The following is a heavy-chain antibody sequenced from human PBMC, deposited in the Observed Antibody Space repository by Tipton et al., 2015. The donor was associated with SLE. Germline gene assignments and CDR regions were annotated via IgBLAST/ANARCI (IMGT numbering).Heavy chain of an antibody. CDR3: VKAFPYDSANN. CDR2: INQDGSNL. V-gene: IGHV3-7*01. D-gene: IGHD5-12*01. CDR1: GFSLSSYW. Sequence: SLRLSCAASGFSLSSYWMHWVRQAPGKGLEWVANINQDGSNLAYVDSVRGRFSISRDNAQNSLILQMNGLRADDTAVYYCVKAFPYDSANNWGQGTLVTVSS. J-gene: IGHJ4*02.